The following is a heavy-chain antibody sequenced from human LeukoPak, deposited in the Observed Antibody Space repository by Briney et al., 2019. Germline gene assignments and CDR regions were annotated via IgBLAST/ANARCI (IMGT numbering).Heavy chain of an antibody. V-gene: IGHV3-66*01. CDR2: IYSGGDT. CDR3: ARDRDGHKFFDY. J-gene: IGHJ4*02. D-gene: IGHD5-24*01. CDR1: GFTVNSNY. Sequence: GGSLRLSCAVSGFTVNSNYMTWDRQAPGKGLEWVSVIYSGGDTFYADSVKGRFTISRDNSKNTVYLQLNGLRAEDTAVYYCARDRDGHKFFDYWGQGTLVTVSS.